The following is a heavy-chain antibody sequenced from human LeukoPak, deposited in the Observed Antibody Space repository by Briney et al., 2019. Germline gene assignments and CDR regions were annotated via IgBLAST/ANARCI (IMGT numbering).Heavy chain of an antibody. CDR3: ARGSDFDWLPQEYYYYYGMDV. V-gene: IGHV4-59*01. J-gene: IGHJ6*02. CDR1: GGSISSYY. Sequence: SETMSLTCTVYGGSISSYYWSWIRQPPGKGLEWIGYIYYSGSTNYNPSLKSRVTISVDTSKNQFSLKLSSVTAADTAVYYCARGSDFDWLPQEYYYYYGMDVWGQGTTVTVSS. D-gene: IGHD3-9*01. CDR2: IYYSGST.